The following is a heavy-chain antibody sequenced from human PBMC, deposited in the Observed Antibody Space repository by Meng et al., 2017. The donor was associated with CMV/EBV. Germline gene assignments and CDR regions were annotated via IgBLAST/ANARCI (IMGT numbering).Heavy chain of an antibody. V-gene: IGHV4-34*01. D-gene: IGHD3-10*01. CDR2: INNSGGT. J-gene: IGHJ1*01. Sequence: ESLKISCVVYGGSFSGSYWNWIRQSPGKGLEWIGEINNSGGTYYNPSLETRVAISIDTSKKQFPLKLNSVTAADSAVYYCATRSISYRAEYYLQWGQGTLVTVSS. CDR3: ATRSISYRAEYYLQ. CDR1: GGSFSGSY.